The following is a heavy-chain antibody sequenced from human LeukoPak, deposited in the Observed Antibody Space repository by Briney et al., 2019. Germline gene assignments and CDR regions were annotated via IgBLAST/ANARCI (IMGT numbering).Heavy chain of an antibody. D-gene: IGHD3-10*01. CDR2: IYTSGST. CDR1: GGSISSYY. CDR3: ARDPGYGSGRYAGIYYYMDV. Sequence: PSETLSLICTVSGGSISSYYWSWIRQPAGKGLEWIGRIYTSGSTNYNPSLKSRVTISVDKSKNQFSLKLSSVTAADTAVYYCARDPGYGSGRYAGIYYYMDVWGKGTTVTVSS. V-gene: IGHV4-4*07. J-gene: IGHJ6*03.